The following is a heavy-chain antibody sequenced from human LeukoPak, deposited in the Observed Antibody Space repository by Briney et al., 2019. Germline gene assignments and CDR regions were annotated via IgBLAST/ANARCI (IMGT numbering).Heavy chain of an antibody. J-gene: IGHJ4*02. CDR1: GFTFSIYR. V-gene: IGHV3-33*01. Sequence: GGSLRLSCAASGFTFSIYRMHWVRQAPGKGLEWVAVIWNDGSNKYYADSVKGRFTISRDNSKNTMYLQMNSLRGEDTAVYYCARASGSYDYWGRGTLVTVSS. D-gene: IGHD1-26*01. CDR3: ARASGSYDY. CDR2: IWNDGSNK.